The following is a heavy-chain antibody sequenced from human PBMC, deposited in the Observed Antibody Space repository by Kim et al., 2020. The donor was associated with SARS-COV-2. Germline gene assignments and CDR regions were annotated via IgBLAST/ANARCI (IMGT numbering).Heavy chain of an antibody. CDR2: ISSSSSTI. D-gene: IGHD2-2*01. CDR3: ARVFRRIVPATKENYHGMYV. J-gene: IGHJ6*02. V-gene: IGHV3-48*02. Sequence: GGSLRLSCAASGFTFRSYNMNWVRQAPGKGLEWVSYISSSSSTIYYADSVKGRFIISRYNTKKSLYLQMKSLRDEDTAVYYCARVFRRIVPATKENYHGMYVWGQGTTVTVSS. CDR1: GFTFRSYN.